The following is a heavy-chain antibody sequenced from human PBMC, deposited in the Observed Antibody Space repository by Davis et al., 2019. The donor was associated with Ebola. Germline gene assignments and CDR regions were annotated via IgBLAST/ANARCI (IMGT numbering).Heavy chain of an antibody. CDR2: ISSSSSYI. D-gene: IGHD5-24*01. CDR3: ARDQGRDGYDYYYYGMDV. CDR1: GFTFSSYS. J-gene: IGHJ6*02. Sequence: LKISCAASGFTFSSYSMNWDRQAPGKGLEWVSSISSSSSYIYYADSVKGRFTISRDNAKNSLYLQMNSLRAEDTAVYYCARDQGRDGYDYYYYGMDVWGQGTTVTVSS. V-gene: IGHV3-21*04.